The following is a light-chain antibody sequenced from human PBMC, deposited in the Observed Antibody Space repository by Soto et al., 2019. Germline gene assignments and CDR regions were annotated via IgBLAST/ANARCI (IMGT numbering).Light chain of an antibody. CDR3: LLFSGGTWV. J-gene: IGLJ3*02. CDR2: SIT. Sequence: QTVVTQEPSLTGSPGATVTLTCASSTGAVTSGYSPNWFQHKPGQAPRALIYSITNEHSWTPDRFSGSLLGGTAALTLSGVQPEDEGVYYCLLFSGGTWVFGGGTKLTVL. CDR1: TGAVTSGYS. V-gene: IGLV7-43*01.